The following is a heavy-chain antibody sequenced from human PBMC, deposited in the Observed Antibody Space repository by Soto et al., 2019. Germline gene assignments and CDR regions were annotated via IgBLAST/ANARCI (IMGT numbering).Heavy chain of an antibody. CDR1: GYTFTNFV. D-gene: IGHD2-15*01. Sequence: QVQLVQSGAEVKKPGASVKVSCKASGYTFTNFVMHWVRQAPGDRLEGMGWSNAANGNTKYSQKFQGRVIISMDTSASTAYMELSSLTSEDTAVYYCARDYPYCTGGSCPGYWGQGTLVIVSS. CDR2: SNAANGNT. J-gene: IGHJ4*02. CDR3: ARDYPYCTGGSCPGY. V-gene: IGHV1-3*01.